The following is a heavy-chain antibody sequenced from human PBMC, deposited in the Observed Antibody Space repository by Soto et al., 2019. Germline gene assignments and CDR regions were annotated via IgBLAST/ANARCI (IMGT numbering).Heavy chain of an antibody. CDR3: ASSRAVRPRIAAPGTEYYCVDV. D-gene: IGHD6-13*01. Sequence: SETLSLTCAVSGGSISSGGYSWSWIRQPQGKGLEGIGYIYHSGSIYYNPSLKSRVTISVDRSKNQFSLKLSSVTAADTAMYYCASSRAVRPRIAAPGTEYYCVDVWGQGTTVSVSS. J-gene: IGHJ6*02. CDR2: IYHSGSI. V-gene: IGHV4-30-2*01. CDR1: GGSISSGGYS.